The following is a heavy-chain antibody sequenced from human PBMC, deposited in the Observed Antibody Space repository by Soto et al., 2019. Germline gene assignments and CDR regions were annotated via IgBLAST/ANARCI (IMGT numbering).Heavy chain of an antibody. D-gene: IGHD3-3*01. J-gene: IGHJ5*02. V-gene: IGHV6-1*01. CDR2: TYYRSKWYN. CDR1: GDSVSSNSAA. CDR3: ARGPVQILWSGFNPGWFDP. Sequence: SQTLSLTCAISGDSVSSNSAAWNWIRQSPSRGLEWLGRTYYRSKWYNDYAVSVKSRITINPDTSKNQFSLQLNSVTPEDTAVYYCARGPVQILWSGFNPGWFDPWGQGTLVTVSS.